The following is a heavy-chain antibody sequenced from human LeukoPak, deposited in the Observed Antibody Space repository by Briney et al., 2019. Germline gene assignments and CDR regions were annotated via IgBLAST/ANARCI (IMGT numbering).Heavy chain of an antibody. Sequence: PSETLSLTCAVSGGSISSGGYSWSWIRQPPGKGLEWIGYIYHSGSTYYNPSLKSRVTISVDTSKNQFSLKLSSVTAADTAVYYCARLTSLTHFDCWGQGTLVPVSS. CDR3: ARLTSLTHFDC. J-gene: IGHJ4*02. V-gene: IGHV4-30-2*01. CDR1: GGSISSGGYS. D-gene: IGHD1-14*01. CDR2: IYHSGST.